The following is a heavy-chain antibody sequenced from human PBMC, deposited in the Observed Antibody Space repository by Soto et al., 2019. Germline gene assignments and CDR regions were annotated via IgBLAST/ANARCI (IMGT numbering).Heavy chain of an antibody. CDR1: GGTFSSYA. CDR2: IIPISGTA. V-gene: IGHV1-69*01. Sequence: QVQLVQSGAEVKKPGSSVKVSCKASGGTFSSYAISWVRQAPGQGLEWMGGIIPISGTATYAQKFQGRVTITADESTSTAYMELSSLRSEDTAVYYCARSQGSSTSLAIYYYYYYGMDVWGQGTTVTVSS. CDR3: ARSQGSSTSLAIYYYYYYGMDV. J-gene: IGHJ6*02. D-gene: IGHD2-2*01.